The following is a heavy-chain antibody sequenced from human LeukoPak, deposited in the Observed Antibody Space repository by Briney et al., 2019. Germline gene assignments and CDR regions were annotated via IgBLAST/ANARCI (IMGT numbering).Heavy chain of an antibody. J-gene: IGHJ4*02. D-gene: IGHD6-6*01. CDR3: AKSIAARRGFDY. V-gene: IGHV3-23*01. CDR2: ISGSGGST. Sequence: GGSLRLSCAASGFTFSSYAMSWVRQAPGKGLEWASAISGSGGSTYYADSVKGRFTISRDNSKNTLYLQMNSLRAEDTAVYYCAKSIAARRGFDYWGQGTLVTVSS. CDR1: GFTFSSYA.